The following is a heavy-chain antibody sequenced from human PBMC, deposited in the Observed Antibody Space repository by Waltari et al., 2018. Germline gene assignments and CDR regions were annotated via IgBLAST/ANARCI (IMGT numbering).Heavy chain of an antibody. CDR2: INPRGTT. V-gene: IGHV4-34*01. CDR3: ARADRGPRSGSSATPAWGP. J-gene: IGHJ5*02. Sequence: QVQLQQWGAGLLKPSETLSLTCAVSGGSFTFFYWTWIPQPPGKGLEWIGEINPRGTTNYSPSLRSRVSISSDTSKNQFSLKLTSVTAADTAVYYCARADRGPRSGSSATPAWGPWGQGTLVTVSS. D-gene: IGHD1-26*01. CDR1: GGSFTFFY.